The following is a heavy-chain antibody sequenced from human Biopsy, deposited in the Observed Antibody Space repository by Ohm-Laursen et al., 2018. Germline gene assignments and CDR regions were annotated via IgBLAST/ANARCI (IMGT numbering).Heavy chain of an antibody. CDR3: ARGPRGLVVITTTALYFDY. D-gene: IGHD3-22*01. CDR2: INPNNDNT. J-gene: IGHJ4*02. Sequence: GASVKVSYKASGYTFTSYYLHWVRQAPGQGLEWMGRINPNNDNTAYAQKFQGRITMTKDTSTSTVYMDLSSLSFDDSAVYYCARGPRGLVVITTTALYFDYWGQGNLVTVSS. V-gene: IGHV1-46*01. CDR1: GYTFTSYY.